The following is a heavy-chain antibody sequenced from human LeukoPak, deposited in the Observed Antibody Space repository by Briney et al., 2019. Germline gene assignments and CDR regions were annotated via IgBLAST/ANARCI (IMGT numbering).Heavy chain of an antibody. CDR1: GCSISRYY. D-gene: IGHD3-9*01. CDR2: NYYSGST. CDR3: ARTWILTGLVSFAS. Sequence: ETLSLTFTGSGCSISRYYWSWIRQPPGKGLEWVWDNYYSGSTNYNPSLKSRVNISVDMSKNPFSLKLSSVTAADTAVYYCARTWILTGLVSFASWGKGTLVTVS. J-gene: IGHJ4*02. V-gene: IGHV4-59*01.